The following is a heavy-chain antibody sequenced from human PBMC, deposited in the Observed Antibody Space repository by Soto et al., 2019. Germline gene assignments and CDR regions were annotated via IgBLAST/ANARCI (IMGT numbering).Heavy chain of an antibody. CDR2: IKSKTDGGTA. J-gene: IGHJ4*02. D-gene: IGHD3-16*02. Sequence: PGGSLRLSCAASGFTLSRPWMTWVRQAAGKGLEWVGHIKSKTDGGTADYAAPVKGRFTISRDDSKNTVYLQMNSLKTEDAALYYCTTVLFYYLLRGYRSVVFWGQGTLLTVSS. CDR1: GFTLSRPW. V-gene: IGHV3-15*01. CDR3: TTVLFYYLLRGYRSVVF.